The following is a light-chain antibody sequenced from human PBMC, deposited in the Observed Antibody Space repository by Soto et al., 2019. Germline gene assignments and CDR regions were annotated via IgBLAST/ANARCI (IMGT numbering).Light chain of an antibody. V-gene: IGKV1-5*03. CDR3: QQYNSYPWT. CDR2: KAS. Sequence: IQMTQSPSTLSASVGDRVTFTCRASQSISTWLAWYQQKPGKAPKLLIYKASTLEVGVPSRFSGSGSGTEFTLSINTLQPADFATYYCQQYNSYPWTFGQGSRV. CDR1: QSISTW. J-gene: IGKJ1*01.